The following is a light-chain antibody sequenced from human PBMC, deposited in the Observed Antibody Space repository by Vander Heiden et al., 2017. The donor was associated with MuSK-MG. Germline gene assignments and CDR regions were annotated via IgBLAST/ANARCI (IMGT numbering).Light chain of an antibody. Sequence: EIVLTQSPGTLSLSPGERATLSCRASQNINTYLAWYQQKPGQAPRLLIYDASNRATGSPDRFSGYGSGTDLTLTVSSLEPEDVAVYFCQQRASCAQTFGQGTKL. V-gene: IGKV3-11*01. J-gene: IGKJ2*01. CDR2: DAS. CDR3: QQRASCAQT. CDR1: QNINTY.